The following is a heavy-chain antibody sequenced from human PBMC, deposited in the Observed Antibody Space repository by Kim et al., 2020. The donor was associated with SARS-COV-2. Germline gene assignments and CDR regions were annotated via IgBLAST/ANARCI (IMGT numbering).Heavy chain of an antibody. CDR1: GFTFSNYW. Sequence: GGSLRLSCAASGFTFSNYWMHWVRQAPGKGLVWVSHINSDGSRTTSADSVKGRFTVSRDNAKNTLYLQMNNWRAEDTAMYYCASRIYTSFDSWGQGTLVTVSS. CDR2: INSDGSRT. V-gene: IGHV3-74*01. CDR3: ASRIYTSFDS. J-gene: IGHJ4*02.